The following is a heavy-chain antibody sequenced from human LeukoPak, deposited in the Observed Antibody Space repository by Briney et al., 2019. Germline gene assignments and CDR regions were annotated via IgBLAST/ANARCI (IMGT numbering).Heavy chain of an antibody. Sequence: SETLSLTCTVSDDSITMYYWSWIRQPAGKGLEWIGRIYTSGSTNYNPSLKSRVTISVDTSKNQFSLKLSSVTAADTAVYYCARDGHPGYCSGGSCYVWFDPWGQGTLVTVSS. CDR3: ARDGHPGYCSGGSCYVWFDP. D-gene: IGHD2-15*01. CDR2: IYTSGST. CDR1: DDSITMYY. J-gene: IGHJ5*02. V-gene: IGHV4-4*07.